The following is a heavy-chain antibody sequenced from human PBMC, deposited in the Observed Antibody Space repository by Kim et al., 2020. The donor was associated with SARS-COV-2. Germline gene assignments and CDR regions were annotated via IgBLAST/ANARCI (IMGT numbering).Heavy chain of an antibody. Sequence: SETLSLTCAVYGGSFSGYYWSWIRQPPGKGLEWIGEINHSGSTTYNPSLKSRVTISVDTSKNQFSLKLSSVTAADTAVYYCARGKVVVAATSPWFDPWG. J-gene: IGHJ5*02. CDR2: INHSGST. CDR3: ARGKVVVAATSPWFDP. CDR1: GGSFSGYY. D-gene: IGHD2-15*01. V-gene: IGHV4-34*01.